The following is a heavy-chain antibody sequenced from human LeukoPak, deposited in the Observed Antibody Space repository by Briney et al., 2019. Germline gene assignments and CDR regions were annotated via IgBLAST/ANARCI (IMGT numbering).Heavy chain of an antibody. CDR1: RFTFSSYG. D-gene: IGHD3-10*01. V-gene: IGHV3-30*02. J-gene: IGHJ4*02. Sequence: GGSLRLSCAASRFTFSSYGMHWVRQAPGKGLEWVTFIRYDGSNEYYADSVKGRFTISRDNSKNTLYLQMNSLRAEDTAVYYCAKDGSGSLDYWGQGTLVTVSS. CDR2: IRYDGSNE. CDR3: AKDGSGSLDY.